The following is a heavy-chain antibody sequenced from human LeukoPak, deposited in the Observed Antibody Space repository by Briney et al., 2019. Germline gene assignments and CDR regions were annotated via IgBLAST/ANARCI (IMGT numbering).Heavy chain of an antibody. CDR3: ARGRDDYTDYNWFEP. CDR2: INHSAYT. D-gene: IGHD4-11*01. CDR1: GVSFSGYY. V-gene: IGHV4-34*01. J-gene: IGHJ5*02. Sequence: PLQTLSLTCAVSGVSFSGYYWSWIRQSPEKGLEWIGEINHSAYTNYNPSLKSRVTISLDTSKTQFSLKLLSATAADTAVYYCARGRDDYTDYNWFEPWGQGTLVTVSS.